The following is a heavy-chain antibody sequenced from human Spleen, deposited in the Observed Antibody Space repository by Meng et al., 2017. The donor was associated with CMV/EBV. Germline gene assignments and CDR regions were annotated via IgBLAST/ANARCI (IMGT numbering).Heavy chain of an antibody. CDR1: GYTFITYY. CDR3: ARERSGSYYSPNYYYYYGMDV. CDR2: INPDGGTT. Sequence: ASVKVSCKASGYTFITYYIHWVRQAPGQGLEWMGRINPDGGTTTYSQKFQGGVTLTSDTSTNTVYMELSRLRYEDTAVYYCARERSGSYYSPNYYYYYGMDVWGQGTTVTVSS. J-gene: IGHJ6*02. V-gene: IGHV1-46*01. D-gene: IGHD1-26*01.